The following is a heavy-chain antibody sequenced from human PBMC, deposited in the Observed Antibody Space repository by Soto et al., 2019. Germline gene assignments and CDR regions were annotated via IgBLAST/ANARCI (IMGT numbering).Heavy chain of an antibody. CDR1: GFTFSSYA. V-gene: IGHV3-30-3*01. J-gene: IGHJ3*02. Sequence: HPGGSLRLSCAASGFTFSSYAIHWVRQAPGKGLEWVALISYDGSNKYYADSVKGRFTISRDNSKNTLYLQINSLRVEDTAVYYCARVINPWAFDSSGQATRVTVAS. CDR3: ARVINPWAFDS. CDR2: ISYDGSNK. D-gene: IGHD7-27*01.